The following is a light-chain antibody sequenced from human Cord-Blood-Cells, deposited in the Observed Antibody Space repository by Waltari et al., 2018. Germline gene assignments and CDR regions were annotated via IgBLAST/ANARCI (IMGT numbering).Light chain of an antibody. V-gene: IGLV3-19*01. Sequence: VRITCQGDSLRSYYASWYQQKPGQAPVLVIYGKNNRPSGIPDRFSGSSSGNTASLTITGAQAEDEADYYCNSRDSSGNHWVFGGGTKLTVL. J-gene: IGLJ3*02. CDR3: NSRDSSGNHWV. CDR2: GKN. CDR1: SLRSYY.